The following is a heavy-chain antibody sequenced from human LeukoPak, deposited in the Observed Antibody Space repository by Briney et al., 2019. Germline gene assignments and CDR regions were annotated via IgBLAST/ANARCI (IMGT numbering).Heavy chain of an antibody. CDR2: IIPIFGTA. D-gene: IGHD3-3*01. V-gene: IGHV1-69*05. CDR3: ARGTIFGVVPYYYYMNV. CDR1: GGTFSSYA. Sequence: SVKVSCKASGGTFSSYAISWVRQAPGQGLEWMGRIIPIFGTANYAQKFQGRVTITTDESTSTAYMELSSLRSEDTAVYYCARGTIFGVVPYYYYMNVWGKGTTVTVSS. J-gene: IGHJ6*03.